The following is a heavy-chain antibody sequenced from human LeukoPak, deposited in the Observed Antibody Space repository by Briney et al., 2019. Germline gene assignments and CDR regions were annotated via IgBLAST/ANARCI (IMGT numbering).Heavy chain of an antibody. D-gene: IGHD2-15*01. CDR3: ARGLAAATRDPDYYFYYYMDV. CDR2: IKQDGSEK. J-gene: IGHJ6*03. Sequence: PGGSLRLSCAASGFTFSSYGMSWVRQAPGKGLEWVANIKQDGSEKYYVDSVKGRFTISRDNAKNSLYLQMNSLRAEDTAVYYCARGLAAATRDPDYYFYYYMDVWGKGTTVTISS. CDR1: GFTFSSYG. V-gene: IGHV3-7*01.